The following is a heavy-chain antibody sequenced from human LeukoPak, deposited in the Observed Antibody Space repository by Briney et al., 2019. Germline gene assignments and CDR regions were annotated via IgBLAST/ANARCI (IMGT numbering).Heavy chain of an antibody. V-gene: IGHV1-69*05. CDR3: ASWYYDSSGYYHFDY. Sequence: ASVKVSCKASGGTFSSYGINWVRQAPGQGLEWMGRIIPIFGTANYAQKFQGRVMITTDESTTTAYMELSSLRSEDTAVYYCASWYYDSSGYYHFDYWGQGTLVTVSS. CDR2: IIPIFGTA. D-gene: IGHD3-22*01. CDR1: GGTFSSYG. J-gene: IGHJ4*02.